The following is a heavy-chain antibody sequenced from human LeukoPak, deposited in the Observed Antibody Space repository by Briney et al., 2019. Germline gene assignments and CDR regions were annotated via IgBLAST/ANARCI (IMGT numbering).Heavy chain of an antibody. CDR1: GFTVSSNY. Sequence: GGSLRLSCAASGFTVSSNYMSWVRQAPGKGLEWVSVIYSGGSTYYADSVKGRFTISRDNSKNTLYLQMNSLRAEDTAVYYCARVHRWGEPAYYYYGMDVWGQGTTVTVSS. CDR3: ARVHRWGEPAYYYYGMDV. V-gene: IGHV3-66*01. J-gene: IGHJ6*02. D-gene: IGHD3-16*01. CDR2: IYSGGST.